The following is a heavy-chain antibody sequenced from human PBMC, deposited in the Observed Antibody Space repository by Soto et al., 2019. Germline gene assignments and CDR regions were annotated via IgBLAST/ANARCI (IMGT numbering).Heavy chain of an antibody. CDR3: ARTRIAAAGRGWFDP. CDR2: ISSSSSTI. J-gene: IGHJ5*02. V-gene: IGHV3-48*02. D-gene: IGHD6-13*01. Sequence: EVQLVESGGGLVQPGGSLRLSCAASGFTFSSYSMNWVRQAPGKGLEWVSYISSSSSTIYYADSVKGRFTISRDNAKNSLYLQMNSLRDEDTAVYYCARTRIAAAGRGWFDPWGQGTRVTVSS. CDR1: GFTFSSYS.